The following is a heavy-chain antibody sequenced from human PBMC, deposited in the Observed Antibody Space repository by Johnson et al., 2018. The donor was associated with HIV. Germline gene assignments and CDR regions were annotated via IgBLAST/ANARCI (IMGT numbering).Heavy chain of an antibody. J-gene: IGHJ3*02. CDR3: AREGSGIAGGGAFDI. CDR2: MYSGGST. CDR1: GFTFDDYA. Sequence: VQLVESGGGLVQPGRSLRLSCAASGFTFDDYAIHWVRQAPGKGLEWVSVMYSGGSTYYADSVKGRFTISRDNSKNTLYLQMNSLRAEDTAVYYCAREGSGIAGGGAFDIWGQGTMVTVSS. D-gene: IGHD1-26*01. V-gene: IGHV3-66*01.